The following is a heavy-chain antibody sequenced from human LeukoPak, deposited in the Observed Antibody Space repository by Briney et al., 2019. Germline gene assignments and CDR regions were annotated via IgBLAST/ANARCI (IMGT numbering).Heavy chain of an antibody. CDR3: ARGGVVPAAIATLDY. CDR1: GYTFTCYY. J-gene: IGHJ4*02. D-gene: IGHD2-2*01. V-gene: IGHV1-2*02. CDR2: INPNSGGT. Sequence: ASVKVSCKASGYTFTCYYMHWVRQAPGQGLEWMGWINPNSGGTNYAQKFQGRVTMTRDTSISTAYMELSRLRSDDTAVYYCARGGVVPAAIATLDYWGQGTLVTVSS.